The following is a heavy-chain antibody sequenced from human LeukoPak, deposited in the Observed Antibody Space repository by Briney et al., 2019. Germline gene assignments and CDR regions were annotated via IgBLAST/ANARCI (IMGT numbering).Heavy chain of an antibody. V-gene: IGHV1-2*02. Sequence: SVRVSCKASRYTFTASYMHWVRQAPGQRLECWGWINPNGSGTKYSQQFQGRVTMTRDKFISTAYIEQSRLRTYDTAGDYCARGQSPHFRGCSCYYGYFDYWGQGTLVSVSS. J-gene: IGHJ4*02. CDR1: RYTFTASY. CDR2: INPNGSGT. CDR3: ARGQSPHFRGCSCYYGYFDY. D-gene: IGHD2-15*01.